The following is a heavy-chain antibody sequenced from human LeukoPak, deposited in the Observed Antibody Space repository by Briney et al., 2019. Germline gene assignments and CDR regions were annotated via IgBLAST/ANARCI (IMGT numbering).Heavy chain of an antibody. CDR3: AKDPNRNWVGAFDI. D-gene: IGHD2/OR15-2a*01. CDR2: ISASGDRT. CDR1: GFTFSSYA. V-gene: IGHV3-23*01. J-gene: IGHJ3*02. Sequence: PGGSLRLSCETSGFTFSSYAMSWVRQAPGKGPEWVSGISASGDRTYYADSVKGRFIISRDSSKNTLFLQMHSLRAEDTALYYCAKDPNRNWVGAFDIWGQGTMVTVSS.